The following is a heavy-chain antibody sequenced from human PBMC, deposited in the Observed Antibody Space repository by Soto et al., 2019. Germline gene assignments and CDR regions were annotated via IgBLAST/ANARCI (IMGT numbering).Heavy chain of an antibody. CDR3: ARGLRLAGSGWCFDP. J-gene: IGHJ5*02. CDR2: INPSGGST. V-gene: IGHV1-46*01. Sequence: ASVKVSCKASGYTFTSYYMHWVRQAPGQGLEWMGIINPSGGSTRYAQKFQGRVTMTRDTSTSTVYMELSSLRSEDTAVYYCARGLRLAGSGWCFDPWGQGTLVTVSS. CDR1: GYTFTSYY. D-gene: IGHD6-19*01.